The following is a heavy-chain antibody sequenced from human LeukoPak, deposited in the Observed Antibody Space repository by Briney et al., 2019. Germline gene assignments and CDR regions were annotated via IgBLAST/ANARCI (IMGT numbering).Heavy chain of an antibody. D-gene: IGHD6-19*01. CDR3: AAQGAVAKYYFDY. CDR2: IVVGSGNT. V-gene: IGHV1-58*01. CDR1: GFTFTSSA. J-gene: IGHJ4*02. Sequence: ASVKVSCKASGFTFTSSAVQWVRQARGQRLEWIGWIVVGSGNTNYAQTFQERVTITRDMSTSTGYMELSSLRSEDRTVYYCAAQGAVAKYYFDYWGQGTLVTVSS.